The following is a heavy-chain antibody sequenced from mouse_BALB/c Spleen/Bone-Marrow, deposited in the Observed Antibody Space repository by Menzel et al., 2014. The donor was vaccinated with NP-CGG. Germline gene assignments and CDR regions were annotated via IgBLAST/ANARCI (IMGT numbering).Heavy chain of an antibody. CDR2: ILPGSGST. V-gene: IGHV1-9*01. Sequence: VQLQQSGAELLKPGASVQISCKATGYTFRSHWIEWVKQRPGHGLEWIGEILPGSGSTYYNEKFKGKATFTADTSSNTAYMQLSSLTSEDSAVYYCARGGNFLWYFEVWGAGTTVTVTS. D-gene: IGHD2-1*01. CDR3: ARGGNFLWYFEV. CDR1: GYTFRSHW. J-gene: IGHJ1*01.